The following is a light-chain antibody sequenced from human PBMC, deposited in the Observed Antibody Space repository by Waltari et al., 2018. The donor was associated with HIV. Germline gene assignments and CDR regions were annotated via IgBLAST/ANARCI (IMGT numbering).Light chain of an antibody. Sequence: DIVMTQPPDSLAVSLGARPPINSKSIHSVSSSPQNQHYLAWYQQKPGQPPKVLIYWASTRESGVPDRFSGSGSGTDFTLTISSLQAEDVAVYYCQQYYTLPSLTFGGGTKVEIK. V-gene: IGKV4-1*01. J-gene: IGKJ4*01. CDR1: HSVSSSPQNQHY. CDR3: QQYYTLPSLT. CDR2: WAS.